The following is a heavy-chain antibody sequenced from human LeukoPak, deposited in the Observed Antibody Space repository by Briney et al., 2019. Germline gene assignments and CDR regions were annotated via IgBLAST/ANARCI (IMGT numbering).Heavy chain of an antibody. V-gene: IGHV7-4-1*02. Sequence: ASVKVSCKASGYTFTSYAMNWVRQAPGQGLEWMGWINTNTGNPTYAQGFTGRFVFSLDTSVSTAYLQISSLKAEDTAVYYCARVGGETHDSSGYYYGYWGQGTLVTVSS. CDR3: ARVGGETHDSSGYYYGY. CDR2: INTNTGNP. CDR1: GYTFTSYA. J-gene: IGHJ4*02. D-gene: IGHD3-22*01.